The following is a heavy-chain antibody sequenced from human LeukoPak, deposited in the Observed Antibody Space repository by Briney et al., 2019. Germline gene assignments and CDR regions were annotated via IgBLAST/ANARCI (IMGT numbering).Heavy chain of an antibody. Sequence: SETLSLTCAVSGYSISSGYYWGWIRQPPGKGLEWIGSIYHSGSTYYNPSLKSRVTMSVDTSKNQFSLKLSSVTAADTAVYYCARHKYYDSSFDYWGQGTLVTVSS. CDR2: IYHSGST. J-gene: IGHJ4*02. CDR1: GYSISSGYY. V-gene: IGHV4-38-2*01. D-gene: IGHD3-22*01. CDR3: ARHKYYDSSFDY.